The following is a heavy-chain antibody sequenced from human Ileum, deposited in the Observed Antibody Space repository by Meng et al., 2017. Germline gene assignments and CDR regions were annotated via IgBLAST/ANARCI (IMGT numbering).Heavy chain of an antibody. CDR2: TSTYNSNR. Sequence: QVHLVQSGPEVRKPGASVKVSCQASGYSFTNYGINWVRQAPEKGLEWMGWTSTYNSNRNYAQSLQGRVTMTTDTSTTTAYMELRSLTFDDTAVYYCARGRHCSSTTCYLSDSWGQGTLVTVSS. V-gene: IGHV1-18*01. J-gene: IGHJ4*02. CDR1: GYSFTNYG. CDR3: ARGRHCSSTTCYLSDS. D-gene: IGHD2-2*01.